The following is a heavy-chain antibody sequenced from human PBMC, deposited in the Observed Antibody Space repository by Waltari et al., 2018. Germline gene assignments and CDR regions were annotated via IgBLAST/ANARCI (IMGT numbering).Heavy chain of an antibody. V-gene: IGHV1-69*05. Sequence: QVQLVQSGAGVKKPGSSVKVSCKASGGPFSSYAISWGRQAPAQGLEWMGGIIPSFGTANYAQKLQGRVTITTDESTSTAYMELSSLRSEDTAVYYCARGRPVTPLVYYYGMDVWGQGTTVTVSS. D-gene: IGHD4-4*01. CDR3: ARGRPVTPLVYYYGMDV. J-gene: IGHJ6*02. CDR1: GGPFSSYA. CDR2: IIPSFGTA.